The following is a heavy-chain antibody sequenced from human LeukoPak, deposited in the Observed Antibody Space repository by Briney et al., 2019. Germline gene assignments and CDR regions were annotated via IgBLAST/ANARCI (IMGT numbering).Heavy chain of an antibody. CDR2: IKSKTDGGTT. V-gene: IGHV3-15*01. J-gene: IGHJ4*02. D-gene: IGHD4-23*01. CDR3: TTDRVDYGGNSGPFDY. Sequence: PGGSLRLSCAASGFAFSNAWMSWVRQAPGKGLEWVGRIKSKTDGGTTDYAAPVKGRFTISRDDSKNTLYLQMNSLKTEDTSVDYCTTDRVDYGGNSGPFDYWGQGTLVTVSS. CDR1: GFAFSNAW.